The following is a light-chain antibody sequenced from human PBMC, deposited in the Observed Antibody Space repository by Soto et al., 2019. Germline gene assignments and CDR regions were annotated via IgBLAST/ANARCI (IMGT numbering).Light chain of an antibody. V-gene: IGKV1-5*01. J-gene: IGKJ1*01. CDR2: DAS. Sequence: DSQMIDSPSTRSASVGDRVTITCRASQSISSWLAWYQQKPGKAPKLLIYDASSLESGVPSRFSGSGSGTEFTLTISSLQPDDFATYYCQQYNTGAFGQGTKVDIK. CDR1: QSISSW. CDR3: QQYNTGA.